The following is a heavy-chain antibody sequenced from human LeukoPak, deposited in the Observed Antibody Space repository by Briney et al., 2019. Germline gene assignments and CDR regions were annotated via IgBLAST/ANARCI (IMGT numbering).Heavy chain of an antibody. D-gene: IGHD3-22*01. CDR3: ASSGYYYGAFDI. CDR2: IIPIFGTA. J-gene: IGHJ3*02. V-gene: IGHV1-69*13. Sequence: SVKISCKASGYTFTGYYMHWVRQAPGQGLEWVGGIIPIFGTANYAQKFQGRVTITADESTSTAYMELSSLRSEDTAVYYCASSGYYYGAFDIWGQGTMVTVSS. CDR1: GYTFTGYY.